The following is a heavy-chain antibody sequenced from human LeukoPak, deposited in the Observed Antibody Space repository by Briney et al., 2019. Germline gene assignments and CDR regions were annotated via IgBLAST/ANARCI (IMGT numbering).Heavy chain of an antibody. CDR2: IYYSGST. V-gene: IGHV4-39*07. CDR1: GGSISSSSYY. J-gene: IGHJ4*02. Sequence: SETLSLTCTVSGGSISSSSYYWGWIRQPPGKGLEWIGSIYYSGSTNYNPSLKSRVTISVDTSKNQFSLKLSSVTAADTAVYYCARGGHYYDSSGYYSDYWGQGTLVTVSS. D-gene: IGHD3-22*01. CDR3: ARGGHYYDSSGYYSDY.